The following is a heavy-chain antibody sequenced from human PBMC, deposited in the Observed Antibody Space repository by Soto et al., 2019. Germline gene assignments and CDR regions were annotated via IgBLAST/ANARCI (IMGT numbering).Heavy chain of an antibody. CDR2: IKRDGSVE. D-gene: IGHD4-17*01. CDR1: GFMFGSYW. CDR3: ARVRATDYEIDY. Sequence: GGSLRLSCTASGFMFGSYWMTLVRNVPGKGLQWVANIKRDGSVEYYVDFVKGRFTISRDNADNSVFLDMNNLRVDDTATYYCARVRATDYEIDYWGQGALVTVSS. V-gene: IGHV3-7*03. J-gene: IGHJ4*02.